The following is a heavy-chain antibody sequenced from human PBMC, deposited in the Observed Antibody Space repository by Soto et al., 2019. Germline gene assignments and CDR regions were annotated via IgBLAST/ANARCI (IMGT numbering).Heavy chain of an antibody. J-gene: IGHJ6*02. CDR2: ISAYNGNT. V-gene: IGHV1-18*01. D-gene: IGHD6-19*01. CDR1: GYTITSYG. Sequence: QVQLVQSGAEVKKPGASVKVSCKASGYTITSYGISWVRQAPGQGLEWMGWISAYNGNTNYAQKLQGRVTMTTDTSTSTAYMELRSLRSDDTAVYYCARDYSSGWYVNYGMDVWGQGTTVTVSS. CDR3: ARDYSSGWYVNYGMDV.